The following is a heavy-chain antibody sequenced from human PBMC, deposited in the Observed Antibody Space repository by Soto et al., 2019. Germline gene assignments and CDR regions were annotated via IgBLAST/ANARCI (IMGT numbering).Heavy chain of an antibody. CDR2: ISSSSSYI. V-gene: IGHV3-21*01. CDR3: ASVPWLTGYYEFDY. D-gene: IGHD3-9*01. J-gene: IGHJ4*02. Sequence: EVQLVESGGGLVKPGGSLRLSCAASGFTFSSYSMNWVRQAPGKGLEWVSSISSSSSYIYYADSVKGRFTISRDNAKNSLYLQMNSLRAEDTAVYYCASVPWLTGYYEFDYWGQGTLVTVSS. CDR1: GFTFSSYS.